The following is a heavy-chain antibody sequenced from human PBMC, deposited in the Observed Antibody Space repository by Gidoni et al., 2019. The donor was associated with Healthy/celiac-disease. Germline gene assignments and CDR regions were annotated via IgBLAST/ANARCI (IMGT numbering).Heavy chain of an antibody. J-gene: IGHJ4*02. V-gene: IGHV1-3*01. CDR2: INAGNGNT. D-gene: IGHD6-19*01. CDR3: ARGNKIAVAGPFDY. CDR1: GYTFTSYA. Sequence: QVQLVQSGAEVKKPGASVKDSCKASGYTFTSYAMHWVRQAPGQRLEWMGWINAGNGNTKYSQKFQGRVTITRDTSASTAYMELSSLRSEDTAVYYCARGNKIAVAGPFDYWGQGTLVTVSS.